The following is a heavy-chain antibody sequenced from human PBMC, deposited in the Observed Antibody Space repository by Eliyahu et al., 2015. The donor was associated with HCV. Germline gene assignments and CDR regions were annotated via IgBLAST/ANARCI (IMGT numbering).Heavy chain of an antibody. D-gene: IGHD4-23*01. V-gene: IGHV3-49*05. Sequence: EVQLVESGGTLAKSGRSLRLSCSASGFNFNAYGMSWFRQAPGKGLEWVGAVPTKSTGGTTVFATSVKGRFSISRDDFRATVALQMTSLKEEDTGVYYCTRIRGGRWLRSDSWGRGTLVTVSS. CDR3: TRIRGGRWLRSDS. CDR2: VPTKSTGGTT. J-gene: IGHJ5*01. CDR1: GFNFNAYG.